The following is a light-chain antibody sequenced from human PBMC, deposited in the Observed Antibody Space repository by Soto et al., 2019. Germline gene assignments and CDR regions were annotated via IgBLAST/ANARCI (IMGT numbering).Light chain of an antibody. CDR1: QSVSSNF. Sequence: PRERATLSCSAIQSVSSNFLAWYQQKPGQAPRLLLYDASNRATGIPDRFSGSGSGTDFTLTISRLEPEDFAVYYCQQRSNWPPITFGQGTRLEIK. V-gene: IGKV3D-20*02. CDR3: QQRSNWPPIT. J-gene: IGKJ5*01. CDR2: DAS.